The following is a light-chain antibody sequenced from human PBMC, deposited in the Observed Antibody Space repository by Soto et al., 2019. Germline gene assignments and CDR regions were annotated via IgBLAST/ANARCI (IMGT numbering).Light chain of an antibody. J-gene: IGLJ2*01. V-gene: IGLV1-51*01. Sequence: QSVLTQPPSVSAAPGQKVTISCSGSDSNIGSNHVSWYQQLPETAPKLLIYDNNKRPSGIPGRFSGSKSGTSATLGITGLQAGDEADYYCGTWDTSLSVVVFGGGTKLTVL. CDR3: GTWDTSLSVVV. CDR1: DSNIGSNH. CDR2: DNN.